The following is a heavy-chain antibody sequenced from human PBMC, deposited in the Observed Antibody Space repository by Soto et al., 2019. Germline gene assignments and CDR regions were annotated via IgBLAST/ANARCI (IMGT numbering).Heavy chain of an antibody. CDR3: AGGGGIVSPVYDGSLAPYDY. Sequence: GGSLRLSCAASGFTISGHGMHWVRQAPGKGLEWLAVISYDGSDKFYGDSVKGRFTISRDNSKNTLFLQVNSLREEDTAVYYCAGGGGIVSPVYDGSLAPYDYGGQGPLVTVPS. V-gene: IGHV3-30*03. CDR1: GFTISGHG. CDR2: ISYDGSDK. J-gene: IGHJ4*02. D-gene: IGHD1-26*01.